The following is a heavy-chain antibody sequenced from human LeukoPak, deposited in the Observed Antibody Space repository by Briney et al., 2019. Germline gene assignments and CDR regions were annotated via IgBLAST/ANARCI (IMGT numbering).Heavy chain of an antibody. V-gene: IGHV3-30*02. CDR1: GFTFSSFG. D-gene: IGHD2-8*02. CDR3: ARDLTERKYYIAY. J-gene: IGHJ4*02. CDR2: IGYTGTDT. Sequence: GGPLRLSCAASGFTFSSFGMHWVRQAPGEGLEGVAYIGYTGTDTYYADSVKGRFTISRDNSKNTVHLQVNSLRAADTALYSCARDLTERKYYIAYWGQGTLVTVSS.